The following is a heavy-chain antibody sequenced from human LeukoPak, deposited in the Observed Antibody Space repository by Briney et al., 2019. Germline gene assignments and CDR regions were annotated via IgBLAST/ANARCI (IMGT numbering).Heavy chain of an antibody. J-gene: IGHJ5*02. CDR1: GFTFTNYG. V-gene: IGHV3-23*01. Sequence: AGGSLRLSCSASGFTFTNYGMSWVRQAPGKGLEWVSGLSGSGDGQFYADSVEGRFTISRDIFTNICYLQMNSPRAEDTAVYYCAKGCQCPSGLSSWFDPRGQGTLVAVSS. D-gene: IGHD1-14*01. CDR3: AKGCQCPSGLSSWFDP. CDR2: LSGSGDGQ.